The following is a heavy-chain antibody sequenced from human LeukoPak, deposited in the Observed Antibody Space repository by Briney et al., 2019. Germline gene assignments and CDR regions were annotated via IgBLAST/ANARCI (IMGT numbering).Heavy chain of an antibody. J-gene: IGHJ4*02. V-gene: IGHV4-59*01. CDR2: VYYTGST. D-gene: IGHD3-22*01. CDR3: VRGLSYYNSGGYYFDY. CDR1: GGSISSYY. Sequence: PSETLSLTCTVSGGSISSYYWNWIRQPPEKGLEWIGYVYYTGSTNYNPSLKSRVTISVDTSKSQFSLMLTSVTTADSAVYYCVRGLSYYNSGGYYFDYWGQGSLVTVSS.